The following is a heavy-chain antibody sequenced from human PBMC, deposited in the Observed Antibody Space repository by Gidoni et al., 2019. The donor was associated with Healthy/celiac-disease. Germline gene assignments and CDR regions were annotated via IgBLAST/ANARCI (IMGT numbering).Heavy chain of an antibody. V-gene: IGHV1-2*04. D-gene: IGHD2-2*01. Sequence: QVQLVQSGAEVKKPGASVKVSCKSSGYTFTGYYMHWVRQAPGQGLEWMGWINPNSGGTNYAQKFQGWVTMTRDTSISTAYMELSRLRSDDTAVYYCARAPYCSSTSCQNGGYYSLHFDYWGQGTLVTVSS. J-gene: IGHJ4*02. CDR2: INPNSGGT. CDR1: GYTFTGYY. CDR3: ARAPYCSSTSCQNGGYYSLHFDY.